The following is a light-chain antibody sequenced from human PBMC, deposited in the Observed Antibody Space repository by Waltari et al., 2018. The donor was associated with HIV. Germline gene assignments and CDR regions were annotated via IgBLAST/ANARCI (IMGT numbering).Light chain of an antibody. Sequence: QSALTQPVSVSASPGESVTLSCTWSNSDVAAFDFVSWYQQRPGKTPKLLMYGAFSRAAGASDRFSGSKSGNTASLTISGLRTEDEGDYYCCSYSNTIAPFYVFGTGT. CDR3: CSYSNTIAPFYV. CDR2: GAF. CDR1: NSDVAAFDF. J-gene: IGLJ1*01. V-gene: IGLV2-14*01.